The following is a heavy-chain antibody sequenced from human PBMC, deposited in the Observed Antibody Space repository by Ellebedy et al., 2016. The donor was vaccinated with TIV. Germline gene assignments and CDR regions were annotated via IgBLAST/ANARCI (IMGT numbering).Heavy chain of an antibody. CDR3: ARDPMIWIFDY. J-gene: IGHJ4*02. CDR1: GFTFSSYS. V-gene: IGHV3-48*01. D-gene: IGHD3-22*01. Sequence: GEFLKISCAASGFTFSSYSMNWVRQAPGKGLEWVSYINSRDSSISYADSVKGRFTISRDNAKNSLYLQMNSLRAEDTAVYYCARDPMIWIFDYWGQGTLVTVSS. CDR2: INSRDSSI.